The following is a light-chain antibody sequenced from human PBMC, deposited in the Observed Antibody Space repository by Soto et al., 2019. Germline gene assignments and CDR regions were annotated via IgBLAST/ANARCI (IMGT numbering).Light chain of an antibody. CDR1: SSNIGRKT. CDR3: TAWDASLNGYV. J-gene: IGLJ1*01. Sequence: QSELTKLPSASGTPGQRLTISCSGSSSNIGRKTVNWYQQLPGTVPKLLIYNSYQRPSGVPDRFSGSKSGTSASLAISGLQSEDEADYYCTAWDASLNGYVCGAGTKVTVL. V-gene: IGLV1-44*01. CDR2: NSY.